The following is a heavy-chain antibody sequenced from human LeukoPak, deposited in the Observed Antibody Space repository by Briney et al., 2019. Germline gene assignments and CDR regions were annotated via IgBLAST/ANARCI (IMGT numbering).Heavy chain of an antibody. CDR1: GFTFSSYA. V-gene: IGHV3-30-3*01. Sequence: GRSLRLSCAASGFTFSSYAMHWVRQAPGKGLEWVAVISYDGSNKYYADSVKGRFTISRDNSKNTLYLQMNSLRAEDTAVYYCAREWYSSSSVFYYYGMDVWGQGTTVTVSS. J-gene: IGHJ6*02. CDR3: AREWYSSSSVFYYYGMDV. CDR2: ISYDGSNK. D-gene: IGHD6-6*01.